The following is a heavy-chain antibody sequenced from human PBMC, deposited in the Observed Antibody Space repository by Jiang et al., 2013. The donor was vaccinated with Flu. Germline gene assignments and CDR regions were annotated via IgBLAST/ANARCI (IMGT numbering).Heavy chain of an antibody. Sequence: SCKVSGYTLTELSMHWVRQAPGKGLEWMGGFDPEDGETIYAQKFQGRVTMTEDTSTETAYMELSSLRSEDTAVYYCSTGGGYRPYDNWGQGTLVTVSS. J-gene: IGHJ4*02. D-gene: IGHD3-10*01. V-gene: IGHV1-24*01. CDR1: GYTLTELS. CDR3: STGGGYRPYDN. CDR2: FDPEDGET.